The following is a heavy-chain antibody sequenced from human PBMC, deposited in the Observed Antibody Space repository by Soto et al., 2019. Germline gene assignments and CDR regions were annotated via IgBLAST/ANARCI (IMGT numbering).Heavy chain of an antibody. D-gene: IGHD6-13*01. CDR2: MYSSENT. V-gene: IGHV4-39*07. CDR1: GGFVSSSSYS. Sequence: SETLSLTCSVSGGFVSSSSYSWGWIRQSPGKGLEWIGTMYSSENTYYNPSLLSRVTISVDKSKNQFSLKLSSVTDADTAVYYCARGERQQQRDYWGQGTPVTVSS. J-gene: IGHJ4*02. CDR3: ARGERQQQRDY.